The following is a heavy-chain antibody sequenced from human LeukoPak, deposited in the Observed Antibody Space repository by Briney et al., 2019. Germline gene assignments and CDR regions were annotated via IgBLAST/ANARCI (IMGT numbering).Heavy chain of an antibody. CDR3: ARYYFDSSGSLDY. Sequence: PSETLSLTCTVSGGSISNYYWCWIRQPPGKGLEWIGYIYYSGSTNSNPSLKSRVTISLDTSKNQFSLKLSSVTAADTAVYYCARYYFDSSGSLDYWGQGTLVTVSS. CDR1: GGSISNYY. V-gene: IGHV4-59*01. D-gene: IGHD3-22*01. CDR2: IYYSGST. J-gene: IGHJ4*02.